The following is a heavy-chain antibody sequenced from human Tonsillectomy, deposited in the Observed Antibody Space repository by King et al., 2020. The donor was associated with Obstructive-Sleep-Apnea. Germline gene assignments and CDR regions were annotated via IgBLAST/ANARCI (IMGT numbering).Heavy chain of an antibody. V-gene: IGHV3-30-3*01. CDR1: GFTFSSYA. D-gene: IGHD1-26*01. Sequence: VQLVESGGGVVQPGRSLRLSCSASGFTFSSYAMHWVRQAPGKGLEWVAVISYDGSNKYYADSVKGRFTISRDNSKNTLYLQMNSLRAEDTAVYYCAGESGSYGAFDIWGQGTMVTVSS. CDR2: ISYDGSNK. J-gene: IGHJ3*02. CDR3: AGESGSYGAFDI.